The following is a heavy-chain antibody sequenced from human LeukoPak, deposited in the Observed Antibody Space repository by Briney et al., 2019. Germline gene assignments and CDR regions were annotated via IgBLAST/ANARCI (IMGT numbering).Heavy chain of an antibody. J-gene: IGHJ5*02. Sequence: PGASLRLSCAASGFTFSSYAMGWVRQAPGKGLEWVSAISGSGGSTYYADSVKGRFTISRDNSKNTLYLQMNSLRAEDTAVYYCAKDPSTYYYDSSGFPNWFDPWGQGTLVTVSS. D-gene: IGHD3-22*01. CDR1: GFTFSSYA. CDR3: AKDPSTYYYDSSGFPNWFDP. V-gene: IGHV3-23*01. CDR2: ISGSGGST.